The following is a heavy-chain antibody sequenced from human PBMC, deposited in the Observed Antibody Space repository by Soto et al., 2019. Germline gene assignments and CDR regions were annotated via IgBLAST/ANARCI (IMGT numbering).Heavy chain of an antibody. CDR1: GGSISSGGYY. CDR3: ARAYGSGSSSVFDY. CDR2: IYYSGST. J-gene: IGHJ4*02. Sequence: SETLSLTCTVSGGSISSGGYYWSWIRQHPGKGLEWIGYIYYSGSTYYNPSLKSRVTISVDTSKNQFSLKLSSVTAADTAVYYCARAYGSGSSSVFDYWGQGILVTVSS. V-gene: IGHV4-31*03. D-gene: IGHD3-10*01.